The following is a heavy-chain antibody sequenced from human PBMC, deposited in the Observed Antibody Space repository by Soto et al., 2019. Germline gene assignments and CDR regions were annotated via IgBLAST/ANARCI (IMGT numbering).Heavy chain of an antibody. D-gene: IGHD5-18*01. CDR3: ARVGYRQYYFDY. Sequence: SETLSLTCTVSGGSISGYYWSWIRQPPGKGLEWIGYIYYSGSTNYNPSLKSRVTISVDTSKNQFSLKLSSVTAADTAVYYCARVGYRQYYFDYWGQGTLVTVSS. V-gene: IGHV4-59*01. CDR2: IYYSGST. CDR1: GGSISGYY. J-gene: IGHJ4*02.